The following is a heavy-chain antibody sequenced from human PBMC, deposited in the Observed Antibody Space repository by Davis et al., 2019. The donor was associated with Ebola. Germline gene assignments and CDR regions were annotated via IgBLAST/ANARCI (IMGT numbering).Heavy chain of an antibody. CDR3: ARRDSYGNYFDY. D-gene: IGHD1-26*01. Sequence: GESLKISCAASGFTFSSYAMHWVRQAPGKGLEWVAVISYDGSNKYYADSVKGRFTISRDNSKNTLYLQMNSLRAEDTAVYYCARRDSYGNYFDYWGQGTLVTVSS. CDR1: GFTFSSYA. J-gene: IGHJ4*02. V-gene: IGHV3-30*04. CDR2: ISYDGSNK.